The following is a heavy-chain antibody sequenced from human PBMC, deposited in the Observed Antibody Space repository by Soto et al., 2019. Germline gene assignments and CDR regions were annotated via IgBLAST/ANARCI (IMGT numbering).Heavy chain of an antibody. CDR1: GYTFTGYY. CDR3: ARGLIAAAGYYYYGMDV. D-gene: IGHD6-13*01. J-gene: IGHJ6*02. V-gene: IGHV1-2*04. CDR2: INPNSGGT. Sequence: ASVKVSCKASGYTFTGYYMHWVRQAPGQGLEWMGWINPNSGGTNYAQKFQGWVTMTRDTSISTAYMELSSLRSEDTAVYYCARGLIAAAGYYYYGMDVWGQGTTVTVSS.